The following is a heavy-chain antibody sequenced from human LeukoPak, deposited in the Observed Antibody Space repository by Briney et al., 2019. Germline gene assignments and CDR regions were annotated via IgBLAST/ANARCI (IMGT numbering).Heavy chain of an antibody. Sequence: PGGSLRLSCAASGFTFSSYAMSWVRQAPGKGLEWVSAISGSGGSTYYADSVKGRFTISRDNSKDTLYVQMNSLRAEDTATYYCAKGTTYYDSLTGYGYPYYFDYWGQGTLVTVSS. J-gene: IGHJ4*02. CDR1: GFTFSSYA. CDR2: ISGSGGST. CDR3: AKGTTYYDSLTGYGYPYYFDY. D-gene: IGHD3-9*01. V-gene: IGHV3-23*01.